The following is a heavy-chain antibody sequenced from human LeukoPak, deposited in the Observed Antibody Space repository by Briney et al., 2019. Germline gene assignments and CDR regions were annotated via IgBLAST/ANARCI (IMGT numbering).Heavy chain of an antibody. D-gene: IGHD1-26*01. V-gene: IGHV1-69*05. Sequence: ASVKVSCKASGGTFSSYAISWVRQAPGQGLEWMGGIIPIFGTANYAQKFQGRATITTDESTSTAYMELSSLRSEDTAVYYCATAGSYRGDTDYWGQGTLVTVSS. CDR1: GGTFSSYA. CDR3: ATAGSYRGDTDY. J-gene: IGHJ4*02. CDR2: IIPIFGTA.